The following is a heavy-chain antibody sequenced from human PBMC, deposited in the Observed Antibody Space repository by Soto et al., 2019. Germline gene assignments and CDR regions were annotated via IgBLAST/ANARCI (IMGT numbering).Heavy chain of an antibody. CDR1: GCSISSGGYS. CDR3: ARVMYYYDSSGYNYPYWFDP. D-gene: IGHD3-22*01. Sequence: KPSETLSLTCAVSGCSISSGGYSWSWILQPPGKGLEWIGYIYHSGSTYYNPSLKSRVTISVDRSKNQFSLKLSSVTAADTAVYYCARVMYYYDSSGYNYPYWFDPRGQGIPVTVSS. J-gene: IGHJ5*02. V-gene: IGHV4-30-2*01. CDR2: IYHSGST.